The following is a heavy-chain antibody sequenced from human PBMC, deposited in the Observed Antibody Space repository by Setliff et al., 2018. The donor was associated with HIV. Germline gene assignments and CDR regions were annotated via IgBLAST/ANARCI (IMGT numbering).Heavy chain of an antibody. CDR3: ARVVPTYRSGWQTSMFDS. V-gene: IGHV1-69*05. J-gene: IGHJ4*02. Sequence: GASVKVSCKASGGSFNNNAVTWVRQTPRQGLEWVGGVTPMVGTPQYAQKFQGRVTITTDESTSTAFMELGSLKFDDTAVYYCARVVPTYRSGWQTSMFDSWGQGTLVTSPQ. CDR2: VTPMVGTP. D-gene: IGHD6-19*01. CDR1: GGSFNNNA.